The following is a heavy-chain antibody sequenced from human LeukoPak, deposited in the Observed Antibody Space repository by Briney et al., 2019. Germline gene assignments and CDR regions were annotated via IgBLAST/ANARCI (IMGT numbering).Heavy chain of an antibody. V-gene: IGHV3-15*01. CDR2: IKSNSNGATT. CDR1: GFTFSNAW. D-gene: IGHD6-19*01. Sequence: GSLRLSFAASGFTFSNAWMSWVRQAPGKGLEWIGRIKSNSNGATTDYAAPVKGRSTISRDDSKKTLYLEMNSLKTEDTAVYYCSTGSSGWYNWYFDLWGRGSLVSVSS. J-gene: IGHJ2*01. CDR3: STGSSGWYNWYFDL.